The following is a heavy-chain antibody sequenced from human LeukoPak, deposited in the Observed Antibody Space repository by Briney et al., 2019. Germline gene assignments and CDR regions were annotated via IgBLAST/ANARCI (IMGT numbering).Heavy chain of an antibody. CDR2: MYYSGST. CDR1: GGSISSGDYY. V-gene: IGHV4-30-4*01. J-gene: IGHJ5*02. D-gene: IGHD3-22*01. Sequence: SETLSLTCTVSGGSISSGDYYWCWIRQPPGKGLEWIAYMYYSGSTYYNPSLKSRVTMSADTSKNQLSLKLSSVTAADTAVYYCARPYYYDSRIDPWGQGILVTVSS. CDR3: ARPYYYDSRIDP.